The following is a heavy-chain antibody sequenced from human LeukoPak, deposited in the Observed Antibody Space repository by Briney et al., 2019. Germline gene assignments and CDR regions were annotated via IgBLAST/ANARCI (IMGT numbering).Heavy chain of an antibody. CDR1: GGTFSSYA. CDR3: ARVSIAAAGTLDY. J-gene: IGHJ4*02. D-gene: IGHD6-13*01. CDR2: IIPIFGTA. Sequence: GASVKVSCKASGGTFSSYAISWVRQAPGQGLGWTGGIIPIFGTANYAQKFQGRVTITTDESTSTAYMELSSLRSEDTAVYYCARVSIAAAGTLDYWGQGTLVTVSS. V-gene: IGHV1-69*05.